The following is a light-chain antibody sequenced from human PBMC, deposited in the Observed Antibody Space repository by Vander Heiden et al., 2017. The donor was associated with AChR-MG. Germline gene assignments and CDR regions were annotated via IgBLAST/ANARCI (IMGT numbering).Light chain of an antibody. Sequence: QSGLTQPPSASGPPGQRSTIPCSGRRSNTGSNTVNWSQQLPATAPKLLMFSSNQRPSGVPDRFSGSKSGTAASLAISGLQSEDDADYYCASWDDSLNGPVFGGGTKLTVL. CDR2: SSN. V-gene: IGLV1-44*01. J-gene: IGLJ3*02. CDR1: RSNTGSNT. CDR3: ASWDDSLNGPV.